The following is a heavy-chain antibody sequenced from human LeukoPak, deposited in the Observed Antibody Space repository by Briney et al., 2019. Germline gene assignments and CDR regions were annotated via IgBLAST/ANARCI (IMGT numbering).Heavy chain of an antibody. D-gene: IGHD3-22*01. J-gene: IGHJ3*02. Sequence: GGSLRLSCAASGFTFSSYAMSWVRQAPGKGLEWVSVIYSGGSTYYADSVKGRFTISRDNSKNTLYLQMNSLRAEDTAVYYCARPSKYYYDSSGYYGYDAFDIWGQGTMVTVSS. CDR2: IYSGGST. CDR1: GFTFSSYA. CDR3: ARPSKYYYDSSGYYGYDAFDI. V-gene: IGHV3-66*04.